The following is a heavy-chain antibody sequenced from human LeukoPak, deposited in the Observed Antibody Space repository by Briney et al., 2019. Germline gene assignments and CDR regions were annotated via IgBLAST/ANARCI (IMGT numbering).Heavy chain of an antibody. CDR2: ISYTGSTT. D-gene: IGHD2-2*01. CDR3: AGCRTISCYSAFDF. Sequence: GGSLRLSCAASGFSFSNYEMNWARQAPGKGLEWISYISYTGSTTYQPDSVKGRFTISRDNAKNSLYLQMNSLRVEDTAIYYCAGCRTISCYSAFDFWGQGTMVTVSS. CDR1: GFSFSNYE. V-gene: IGHV3-48*03. J-gene: IGHJ3*01.